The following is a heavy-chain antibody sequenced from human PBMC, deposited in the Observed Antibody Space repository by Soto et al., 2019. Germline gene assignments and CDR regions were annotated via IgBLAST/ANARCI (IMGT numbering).Heavy chain of an antibody. CDR3: ARGRYGDY. Sequence: QVHLVQSGAEVKKPGASVKVSCKGSGYALTTYGITWVRQAPGQGLEWMGWISAHNGNTNYAQKLQGRVTVTRDTSTSTAYMELRSLRSDDTAVSYCARGRYGDYWGQGALVTFSS. D-gene: IGHD1-1*01. CDR2: ISAHNGNT. V-gene: IGHV1-18*01. J-gene: IGHJ4*02. CDR1: GYALTTYG.